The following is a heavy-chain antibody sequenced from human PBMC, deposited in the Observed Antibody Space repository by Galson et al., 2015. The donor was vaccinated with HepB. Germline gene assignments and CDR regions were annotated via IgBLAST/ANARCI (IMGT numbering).Heavy chain of an antibody. CDR2: INSDGSST. J-gene: IGHJ3*02. Sequence: SLRLSCAASGFTFSSYWMHWVRQAPGKGLVWVSRINSDGSSTSYADSVKGRFTISRDNAKNTLYLQMNSPRAEDTAVYYCARGPQSRYDFWSGYSSDDAFDIWGQGTMVTVSS. D-gene: IGHD3-3*01. CDR1: GFTFSSYW. V-gene: IGHV3-74*01. CDR3: ARGPQSRYDFWSGYSSDDAFDI.